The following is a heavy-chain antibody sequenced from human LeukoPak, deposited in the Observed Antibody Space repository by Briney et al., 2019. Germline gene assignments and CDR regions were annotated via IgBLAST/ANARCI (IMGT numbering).Heavy chain of an antibody. V-gene: IGHV1-2*02. CDR2: INSNSGGI. CDR1: GYTFTDYY. Sequence: GASVWVSCKTSGYTFTDYYIHWMRQAPGQGLEWMGWINSNSGGISYAQKFQGRVTLTRDTPARTVFMELNRLTSDDTAVYYCARTSIAARRADFDYWGQGTVVTVSS. J-gene: IGHJ4*02. D-gene: IGHD6-6*01. CDR3: ARTSIAARRADFDY.